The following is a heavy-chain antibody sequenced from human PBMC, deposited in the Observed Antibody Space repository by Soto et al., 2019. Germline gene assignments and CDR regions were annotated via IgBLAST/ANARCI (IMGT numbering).Heavy chain of an antibody. CDR2: IYYSGST. J-gene: IGHJ4*02. V-gene: IGHV4-30-4*01. CDR1: GGSISSGDYY. D-gene: IGHD3-22*01. CDR3: ARASYTYYYDSSGYYSPEYYFDY. Sequence: SETLSLTCTVSGGSISSGDYYWSWIRQPPGKGLEWIGYIYYSGSTYYNPSLKSRVTISVDTSKNQFSLKLSSVTAADTAVYYCARASYTYYYDSSGYYSPEYYFDYWGQGTLVTVSS.